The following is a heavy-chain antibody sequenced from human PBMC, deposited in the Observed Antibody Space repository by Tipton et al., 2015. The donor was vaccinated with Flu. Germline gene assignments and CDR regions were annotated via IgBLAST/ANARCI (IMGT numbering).Heavy chain of an antibody. CDR1: GVTVSGNY. V-gene: IGHV3-66*02. Sequence: SLRLSCAVSGVTVSGNYLGWVRQAPGKGLEWVSFIYDGGTTYYADSVRGRFTLSRDNSMNTLDLQVNSLRPEDTAVYYCARVLALAFDVWGQGTVVTVSS. J-gene: IGHJ3*01. D-gene: IGHD2/OR15-2a*01. CDR2: IYDGGTT. CDR3: ARVLALAFDV.